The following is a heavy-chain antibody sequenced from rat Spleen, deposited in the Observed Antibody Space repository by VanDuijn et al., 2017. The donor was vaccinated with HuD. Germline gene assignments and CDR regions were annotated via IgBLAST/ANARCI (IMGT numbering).Heavy chain of an antibody. CDR2: INTDGGST. Sequence: EVQLVETGGGLVQPGRSLKLSCVASGFTFSSYWMYWIRQAPGKGLEWISSINTDGGSTYYPDSVKGRFTISRDNAENTVYLQMNSLRSEDTATYYCSKEGRGYTFDYWGQGVMVTVSS. J-gene: IGHJ2*01. CDR1: GFTFSSYW. D-gene: IGHD1-11*01. CDR3: SKEGRGYTFDY. V-gene: IGHV5-58*01.